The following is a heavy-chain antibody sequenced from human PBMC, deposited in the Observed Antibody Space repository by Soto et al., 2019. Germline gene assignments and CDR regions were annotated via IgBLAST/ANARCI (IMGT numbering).Heavy chain of an antibody. D-gene: IGHD1-26*01. V-gene: IGHV1-18*04. CDR1: GYTFTSYG. Sequence: GASVKVSCKASGYTFTSYGISWVRQAPGQGLEWMGWISAYNGNTNYAQKLQGRVTMTTDTSTSTAYMELRSLRSDDTAVYYCARDLMRATRGRYYYYGMDVWGQGTTVTVSS. J-gene: IGHJ6*02. CDR3: ARDLMRATRGRYYYYGMDV. CDR2: ISAYNGNT.